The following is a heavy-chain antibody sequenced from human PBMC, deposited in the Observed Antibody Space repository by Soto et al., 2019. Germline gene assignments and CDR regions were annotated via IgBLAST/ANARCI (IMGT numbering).Heavy chain of an antibody. D-gene: IGHD2-15*01. Sequence: QVQLVESGGGVVQPGRSLRLSCAASGFTFSSYGMHWVRQAPGKGLEWLALISYDGSNKYYADSVKGRFTISRDNSKNTLYLQMNSLRAEDMAVYHCAKDRNIVVVVAPLDYWGQGTLVTVSS. V-gene: IGHV3-30*18. J-gene: IGHJ4*02. CDR2: ISYDGSNK. CDR1: GFTFSSYG. CDR3: AKDRNIVVVVAPLDY.